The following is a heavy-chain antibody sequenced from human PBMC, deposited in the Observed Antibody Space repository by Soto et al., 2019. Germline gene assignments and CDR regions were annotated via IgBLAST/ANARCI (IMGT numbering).Heavy chain of an antibody. CDR3: ARPHYDFWSGYYHFDY. V-gene: IGHV5-51*03. J-gene: IGHJ4*02. Sequence: GAEVKKPGESLKISCKGSGYSFTSYWIGWVRQMPGKGLEWMGIIYPGDSDTRYSPSFQGQVTISADKSISTAYLQWSSLKASDTAMYYCARPHYDFWSGYYHFDYWGQGTLVTVSS. CDR2: IYPGDSDT. CDR1: GYSFTSYW. D-gene: IGHD3-3*01.